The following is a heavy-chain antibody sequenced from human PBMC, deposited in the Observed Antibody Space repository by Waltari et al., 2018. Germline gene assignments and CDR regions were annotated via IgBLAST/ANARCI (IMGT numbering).Heavy chain of an antibody. J-gene: IGHJ4*02. V-gene: IGHV4-4*02. CDR3: ARDRGRGLYLDS. CDR2: VRGDRRT. CDR1: GDSLSDPDC. D-gene: IGHD2-15*01. Sequence: HLEELGPGLVRPSGTRSLICAVSGDSLSDPDCWSWVRQAPGKVLEWIGQVRGDRRTNYNPSFASRVTVALDTSSAQFSLKVTSATAADTAVYYCARDRGRGLYLDSWGQGILVTVTP.